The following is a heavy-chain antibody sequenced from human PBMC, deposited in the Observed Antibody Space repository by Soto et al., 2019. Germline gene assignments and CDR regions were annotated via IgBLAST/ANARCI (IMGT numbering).Heavy chain of an antibody. Sequence: GASVKVSCKASGYTFTSYGISRVRQAPGQGLEWMGWISAYNGNTNYAQKLQGRVTMTTDTSTSTAYMELRSLRSDDTAVYYCARDEWLRFDYYGMDVWGQGTTVTVSS. J-gene: IGHJ6*02. V-gene: IGHV1-18*01. CDR2: ISAYNGNT. D-gene: IGHD5-12*01. CDR1: GYTFTSYG. CDR3: ARDEWLRFDYYGMDV.